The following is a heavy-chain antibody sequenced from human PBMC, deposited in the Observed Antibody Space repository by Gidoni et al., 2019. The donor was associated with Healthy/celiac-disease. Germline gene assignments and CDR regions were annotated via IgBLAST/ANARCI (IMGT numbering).Heavy chain of an antibody. J-gene: IGHJ6*02. D-gene: IGHD3-3*01. Sequence: EVQLVESGGGLVKPGGSLRLSCAASGFTFSNAWMNGVRQAPGKGLEWVGRIKSKTDGGTTDYAAPVKGRFTISRDDSKNMLYLQMNSLKTEDTAVYYCTTDRLYYDFWSGYAPGSMDVWGQGTTVTVSS. CDR3: TTDRLYYDFWSGYAPGSMDV. CDR2: IKSKTDGGTT. V-gene: IGHV3-15*07. CDR1: GFTFSNAW.